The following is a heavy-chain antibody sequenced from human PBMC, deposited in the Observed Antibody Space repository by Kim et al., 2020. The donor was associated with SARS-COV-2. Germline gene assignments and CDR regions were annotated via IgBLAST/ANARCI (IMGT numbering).Heavy chain of an antibody. CDR2: INHSGST. CDR1: GGSFSGYY. CDR3: ARGHTGDFDY. V-gene: IGHV4-34*01. Sequence: SETLSLTCAVYGGSFSGYYWSWIRQPPGKGLEWIGEINHSGSTTYNPSLKSRVTISVDTSKNQFSLKLSSVTAADTAVYYCARGHTGDFDYWGQGTLVTVSS. D-gene: IGHD7-27*01. J-gene: IGHJ4*02.